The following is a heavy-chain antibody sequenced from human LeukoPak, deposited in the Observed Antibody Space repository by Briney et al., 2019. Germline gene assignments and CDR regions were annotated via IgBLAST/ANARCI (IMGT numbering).Heavy chain of an antibody. CDR1: GGTFSSYA. CDR2: IIPILGIA. CDR3: ARAPGGYSYGYGRLSQPYYGMDV. V-gene: IGHV1-69*04. Sequence: SVTVSCTASGGTFSSYAISWVRQAPGQGLEWMGRIIPILGIANYAQKFQGRVTITADKSTSTAYMELSSLRSEDTAVYYCARAPGGYSYGYGRLSQPYYGMDVWGQGTTVTVSS. J-gene: IGHJ6*02. D-gene: IGHD5-18*01.